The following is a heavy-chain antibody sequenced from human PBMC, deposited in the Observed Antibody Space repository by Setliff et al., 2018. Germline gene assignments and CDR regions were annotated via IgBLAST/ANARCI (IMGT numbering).Heavy chain of an antibody. Sequence: ASVKVSCKASGYTFNNYGISGVRQAPGQGLECMGRINPNNGGTNYAQKFQGRVTLTRDTSITTVYMELSTLTSDDTAVYYCVREGLSFGPGCCPNWLDPWGQGTLVTVSS. CDR1: GYTFNNYG. J-gene: IGHJ5*02. CDR3: VREGLSFGPGCCPNWLDP. V-gene: IGHV1-2*06. CDR2: INPNNGGT. D-gene: IGHD3-3*01.